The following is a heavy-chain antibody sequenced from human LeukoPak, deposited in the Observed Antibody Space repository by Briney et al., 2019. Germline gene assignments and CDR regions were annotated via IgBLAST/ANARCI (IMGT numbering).Heavy chain of an antibody. CDR3: AKDHSGSPGAFDI. Sequence: GSLRLSCAASGFTLSSYGMPWVRQAPGQGPEWVAVIWYDGSNKYYADSVKGRFTISRDNSKNTLYLQMNSLRAEDTAVYYCAKDHSGSPGAFDIWGQGTMVTVSS. V-gene: IGHV3-33*06. D-gene: IGHD2-15*01. CDR1: GFTLSSYG. J-gene: IGHJ3*02. CDR2: IWYDGSNK.